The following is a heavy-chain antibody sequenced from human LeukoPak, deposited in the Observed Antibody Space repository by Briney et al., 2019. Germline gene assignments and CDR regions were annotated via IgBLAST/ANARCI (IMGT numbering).Heavy chain of an antibody. D-gene: IGHD4-11*01. CDR3: ARGLTTVTRHFDY. CDR1: GFTFSSYS. V-gene: IGHV3-21*04. CDR2: ISGSSSYI. Sequence: GGSLRLSCAASGFTFSSYSMNWVRQAPGKGLEWVSSISGSSSYIYYADSVKGRFTISRDNAKNSLYLQMNSLRAEDTAVYYCARGLTTVTRHFDYWGQGTLVTVSS. J-gene: IGHJ4*02.